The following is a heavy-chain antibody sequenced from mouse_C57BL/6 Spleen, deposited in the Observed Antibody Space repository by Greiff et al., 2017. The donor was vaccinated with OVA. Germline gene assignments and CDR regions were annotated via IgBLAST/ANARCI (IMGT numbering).Heavy chain of an antibody. CDR1: GYSITSGYY. CDR2: ISYDGSN. V-gene: IGHV3-6*01. CDR3: ARARDYYGSRDYAMDY. Sequence: EVQRVESGPGLVKPSQSLSLTCSVTGYSITSGYYWNWIRQFPGNKLEWMGYISYDGSNNYNPSLKNRISITRDTSKNQFFLKLNSVTTEDTATYYCARARDYYGSRDYAMDYWGQGTSVTVSS. J-gene: IGHJ4*01. D-gene: IGHD1-1*01.